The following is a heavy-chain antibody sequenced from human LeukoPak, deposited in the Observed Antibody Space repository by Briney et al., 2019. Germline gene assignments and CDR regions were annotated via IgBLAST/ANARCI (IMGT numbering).Heavy chain of an antibody. CDR3: ARQLGDRLLFDY. CDR1: GYSISSGYY. J-gene: IGHJ4*02. D-gene: IGHD2-21*01. CDR2: IYHSGST. Sequence: TSETLSLTCTVSGYSISSGYYWGWIRQPPGKGLEWIGSIYHSGSTYYNSSLKSRVTISLDTSRNQFSLKLSSVTAADTAVYYCARQLGDRLLFDYRGQGTLVTVSS. V-gene: IGHV4-38-2*02.